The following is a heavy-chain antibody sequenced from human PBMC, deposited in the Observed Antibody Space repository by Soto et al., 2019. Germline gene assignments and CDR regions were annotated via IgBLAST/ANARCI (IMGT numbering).Heavy chain of an antibody. D-gene: IGHD3-10*01. CDR1: GFTFSSYA. Sequence: EVQLLESGGGLVQPGGSLRLSCAASGFTFSSYAMSWVRQAPGKGLEWVSAISGSGGSTYYADSVKGRFTISRDNAKNTLYLQMNSLRAEDTAVYYCAKSFRVAQRYYMDVWGKGTTVTVSS. J-gene: IGHJ6*03. V-gene: IGHV3-23*01. CDR2: ISGSGGST. CDR3: AKSFRVAQRYYMDV.